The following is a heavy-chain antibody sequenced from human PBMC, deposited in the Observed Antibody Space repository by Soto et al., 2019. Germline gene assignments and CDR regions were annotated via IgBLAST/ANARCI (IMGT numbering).Heavy chain of an antibody. D-gene: IGHD6-13*01. V-gene: IGHV1-69*01. CDR1: GGTFSSYA. CDR3: ATLAARGTYYYYGMDV. J-gene: IGHJ6*02. Sequence: QVQLVQSGAEVKKPGSSVKVSCKASGGTFSSYAISWVRQAPGQGLEWMGGIIPSFGTANYAQKFQGRVTITADESTSTAYMELSSLRSEDTAVYYCATLAARGTYYYYGMDVWGQGTTVTVSS. CDR2: IIPSFGTA.